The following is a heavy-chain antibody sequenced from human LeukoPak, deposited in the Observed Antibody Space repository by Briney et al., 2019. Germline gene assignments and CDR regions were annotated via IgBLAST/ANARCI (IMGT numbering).Heavy chain of an antibody. Sequence: GGSLSLSCAASGFTFSSYAMSWVRQAPGKGLEWVSAISGSGGSTYYADSVKGRFTISRDNSKNTLYLQMNSLRAEDTAVYYCANSADYYDRPDAFDIWGQGTMVTVSS. V-gene: IGHV3-23*01. CDR2: ISGSGGST. D-gene: IGHD3-22*01. CDR3: ANSADYYDRPDAFDI. CDR1: GFTFSSYA. J-gene: IGHJ3*02.